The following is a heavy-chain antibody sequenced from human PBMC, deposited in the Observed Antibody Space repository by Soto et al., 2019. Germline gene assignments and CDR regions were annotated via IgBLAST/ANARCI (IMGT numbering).Heavy chain of an antibody. CDR3: AKDPTSGAIFGVAPDY. V-gene: IGHV3-48*01. CDR2: ISGTSPTT. D-gene: IGHD3-3*01. CDR1: GFTFSTYD. Sequence: GGSLRLSCAASGFTFSTYDMNWVRQAPGKGLEWISFISGTSPTTSYADSVRGHFTISRDDARNSLYLQMNSLRAEDTAVYYCAKDPTSGAIFGVAPDYWGQGTLVTVSS. J-gene: IGHJ4*02.